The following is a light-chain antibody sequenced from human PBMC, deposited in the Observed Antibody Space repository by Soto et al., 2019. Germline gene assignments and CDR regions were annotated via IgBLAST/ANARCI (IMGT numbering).Light chain of an antibody. CDR1: SSNIGSNT. V-gene: IGLV1-44*01. Sequence: QSVLTQPPSASGTPGQRVTISCSGSSSNIGSNTVNWYQQLPGPAPKLLIYSNNQRPSGVPDRFSGSKSGTSASLAISGLQSEDEADYYCAAWDDSLNVHYVFGTGTKLTVL. J-gene: IGLJ1*01. CDR3: AAWDDSLNVHYV. CDR2: SNN.